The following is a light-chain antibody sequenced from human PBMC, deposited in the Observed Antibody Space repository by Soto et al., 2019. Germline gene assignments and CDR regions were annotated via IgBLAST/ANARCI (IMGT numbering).Light chain of an antibody. CDR1: QDISNY. CDR2: DVS. J-gene: IGKJ1*01. Sequence: DIQITQSPSSLSASVGDRVTLTCQASQDISNYLNWYQQKPGKAPKLLIYDVSSLQSGVPSRFSGSGSGTDFTLTISSLQPEDFATYYCQQGYSIPWTFGQGTKVDIK. CDR3: QQGYSIPWT. V-gene: IGKV1-39*01.